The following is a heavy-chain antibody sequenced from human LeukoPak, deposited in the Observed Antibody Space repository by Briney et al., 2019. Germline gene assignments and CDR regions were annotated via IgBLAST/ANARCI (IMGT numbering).Heavy chain of an antibody. CDR2: IYTSGST. CDR3: ARDHDYVWGSYRYRYYFDY. Sequence: SETLSLTCTVSGGSISSYYWSWIRQPAGKGLEWLGRIYTSGSTNYNPSLKSRVTMSVDTSKNQFSLKLSSVTAADTAVYYCARDHDYVWGSYRYRYYFDYWGQGTLVTVSS. V-gene: IGHV4-4*07. CDR1: GGSISSYY. D-gene: IGHD3-16*02. J-gene: IGHJ4*02.